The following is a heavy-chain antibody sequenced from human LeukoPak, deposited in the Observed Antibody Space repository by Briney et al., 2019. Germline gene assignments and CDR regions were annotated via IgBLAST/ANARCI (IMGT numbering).Heavy chain of an antibody. V-gene: IGHV3-30*02. CDR1: GFTFSSYG. D-gene: IGHD4-17*01. CDR3: AKGGPYGDYVGY. CDR2: IRYDGSNK. J-gene: IGHJ4*02. Sequence: GGSLRLSCAASGFTFSSYGMHWVRQAPGKGLEWVAFIRYDGSNKYYADSVKGRFTISRVNSKNTLYLQMNSLRAEDTAVYYCAKGGPYGDYVGYWGQGTLVTVSS.